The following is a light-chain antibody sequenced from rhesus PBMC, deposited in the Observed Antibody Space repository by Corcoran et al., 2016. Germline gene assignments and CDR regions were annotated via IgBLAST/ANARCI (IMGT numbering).Light chain of an antibody. CDR2: TAS. CDR1: QSISSW. V-gene: IGKV1-22*01. Sequence: DIQMTQSPSSLSASVGDTVTITCRASQSISSWLAWYQQKQGKAPKLLIYTASSLQSGVPARFSGSGPGTDFTLTISSLQSEDFATYYCQQYSSSPLTFGGGTKVELK. CDR3: QQYSSSPLT. J-gene: IGKJ4*01.